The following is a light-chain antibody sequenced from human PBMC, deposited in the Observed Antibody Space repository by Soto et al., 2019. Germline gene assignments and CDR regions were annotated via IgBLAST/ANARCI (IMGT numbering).Light chain of an antibody. CDR2: KAS. CDR1: QTISSW. CDR3: QHYNSYSEA. V-gene: IGKV1-5*03. Sequence: DIRMTQSPSTLSVSVGDRVTITCRASQTISSWLAWYQQKPGKAPKLLIYKASTLKSGVPSRFSGSGSGTEFTLTISSLQPDDFATYYCQHYNSYSEAFGQGTKV. J-gene: IGKJ1*01.